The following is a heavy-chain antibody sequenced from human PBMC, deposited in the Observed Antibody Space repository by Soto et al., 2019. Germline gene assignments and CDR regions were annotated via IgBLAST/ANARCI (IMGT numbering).Heavy chain of an antibody. J-gene: IGHJ6*02. Sequence: GSLRLSCAASGFTFTNAWMSWVRQAPGKGLEWVGRIKSKSEGGTTDYAAPVKGRFTISGYESKNTLYLQMNSLKAEDTAMYYSTWGWAPRFTIYDYHVDVWGQGPTVTVSS. CDR2: IKSKSEGGTT. V-gene: IGHV3-15*01. CDR3: TWGWAPRFTIYDYHVDV. D-gene: IGHD7-27*01. CDR1: GFTFTNAW.